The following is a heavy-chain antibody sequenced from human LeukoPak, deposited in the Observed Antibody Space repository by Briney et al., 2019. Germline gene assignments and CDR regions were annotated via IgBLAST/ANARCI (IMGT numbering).Heavy chain of an antibody. CDR3: AKDYYDSSAHGDAFDI. CDR2: IRYDGSSA. D-gene: IGHD3-22*01. V-gene: IGHV3-30*02. J-gene: IGHJ3*02. Sequence: GGSLRLSCAASGFTFSNYAMHWVRQAPGKGLEWVAYIRYDGSSAYYADFVKGRFTISRDNSKNTLYLQMHSLRAEDTAVYYCAKDYYDSSAHGDAFDIWGQGTMVTVSS. CDR1: GFTFSNYA.